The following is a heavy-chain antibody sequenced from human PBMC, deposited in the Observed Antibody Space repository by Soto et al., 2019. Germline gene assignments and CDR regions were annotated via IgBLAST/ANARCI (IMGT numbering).Heavy chain of an antibody. CDR3: AREYGNYDSSGYYAY. CDR1: GYSFTSYF. D-gene: IGHD3-22*01. J-gene: IGHJ4*02. V-gene: IGHV1-46*01. CDR2: INPSGGST. Sequence: ASVKVSCNTSGYSFTSYFIYCERQAPGQGLEWMGIINPSGGSTNYAQKLQGRVSMTRDRSTSTVHMELSSLRSDDTAMYYCAREYGNYDSSGYYAYWGQGTLVTVSS.